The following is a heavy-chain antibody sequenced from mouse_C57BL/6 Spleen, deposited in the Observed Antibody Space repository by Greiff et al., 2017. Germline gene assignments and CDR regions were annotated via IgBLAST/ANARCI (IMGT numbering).Heavy chain of an antibody. V-gene: IGHV5-16*01. J-gene: IGHJ1*03. CDR2: INYDGSST. D-gene: IGHD2-10*02. Sequence: EVQRVESEGGLVQPGSSMKLSCTASGFTFSDYYMAWVRQVPEKGLEWVANINYDGSSTYYLDSLKSRFIISRDNAKNILYLQMSSLKSEDTATYYCARSAYGNGYFDVWGTGTTVTVSS. CDR1: GFTFSDYY. CDR3: ARSAYGNGYFDV.